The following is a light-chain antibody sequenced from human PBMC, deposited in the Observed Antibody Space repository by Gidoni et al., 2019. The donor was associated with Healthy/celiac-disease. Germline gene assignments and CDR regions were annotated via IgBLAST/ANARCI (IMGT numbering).Light chain of an antibody. V-gene: IGKV3-20*01. CDR2: GAS. J-gene: IGKJ1*01. CDR3: QQYGSSPRT. CDR1: QSVSSSY. Sequence: IVLTQSPGTLSLSPGERATLSCRDSQSVSSSYLAWYQQKPGQAPRLLIYGASSRATGIPDRSSGSGSGTDFTLTISRLEPEDFEVYYCQQYGSSPRTFGQGTKVEIK.